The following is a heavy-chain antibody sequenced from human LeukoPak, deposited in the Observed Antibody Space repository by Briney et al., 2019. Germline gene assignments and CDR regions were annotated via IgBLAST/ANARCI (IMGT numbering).Heavy chain of an antibody. CDR2: IYYSGST. CDR1: GGSISSYY. V-gene: IGHV4-59*01. D-gene: IGHD6-19*01. CDR3: ARGSIAVAVAADY. Sequence: SETLSLICTVSGGSISSYYWSWIRQPPGKGLEWIGYIYYSGSTNYNPSLKSRVTISVDTFKNQFSLKLSSVTAADTAVYYCARGSIAVAVAADYWGQGTLVTVSS. J-gene: IGHJ4*02.